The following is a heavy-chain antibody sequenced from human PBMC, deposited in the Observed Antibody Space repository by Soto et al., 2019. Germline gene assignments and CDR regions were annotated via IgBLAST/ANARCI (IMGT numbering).Heavy chain of an antibody. Sequence: SETLSLTCTVSGGSISSGGYYWSWIRQHPGKGLEWIGYIYYSGSTYYNPSLKSRVSISVDTSKNEFSLSLTSVTAADTAGYYCATLPPRIVVVFTEMPTWGQGLLVTVSS. CDR2: IYYSGST. CDR3: ATLPPRIVVVFTEMPT. D-gene: IGHD2-21*01. J-gene: IGHJ5*02. V-gene: IGHV4-31*03. CDR1: GGSISSGGYY.